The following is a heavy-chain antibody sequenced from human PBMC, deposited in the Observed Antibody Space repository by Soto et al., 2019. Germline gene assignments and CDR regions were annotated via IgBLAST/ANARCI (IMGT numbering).Heavy chain of an antibody. V-gene: IGHV4-30-2*01. CDR1: GGSISSGGYS. CDR2: IYHSGST. J-gene: IGHJ4*02. CDR3: DRDTAVAGFDY. D-gene: IGHD6-19*01. Sequence: PSETLSLTCAVSGGSISSGGYSWSWIRQPPGKGLEWIGYIYHSGSTYYNPSLKSRVTISVDRSKNQFSLKLSSVTAADTAVYYCDRDTAVAGFDYWGQGTLVTVSS.